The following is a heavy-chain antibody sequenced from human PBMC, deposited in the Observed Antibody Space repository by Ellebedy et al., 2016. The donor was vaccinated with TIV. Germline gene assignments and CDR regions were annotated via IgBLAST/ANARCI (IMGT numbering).Heavy chain of an antibody. Sequence: GESLKISCEASGFTFSSYSMNWVRQAPGKGLEWVAFVRSSFNSISYADSVKGRFTISRDDAENSLFLQMNSLRDEDTAVYYCARGGAGFDSMNRELSFDSWGQGTLVIVSS. J-gene: IGHJ4*02. CDR1: GFTFSSYS. V-gene: IGHV3-48*02. CDR2: VRSSFNSI. D-gene: IGHD1-26*01. CDR3: ARGGAGFDSMNRELSFDS.